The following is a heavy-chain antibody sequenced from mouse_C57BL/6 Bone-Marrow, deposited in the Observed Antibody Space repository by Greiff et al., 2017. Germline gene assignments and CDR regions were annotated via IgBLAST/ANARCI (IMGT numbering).Heavy chain of an antibody. CDR2: IYPRSGNT. J-gene: IGHJ3*01. CDR3: ARGGWLLRAWFAY. V-gene: IGHV1-81*01. D-gene: IGHD2-3*01. CDR1: GYTFTSYG. Sequence: QVQLQQSGAELARPGASVKLSCKASGYTFTSYGISWVKQRTGQGLEWIGEIYPRSGNTYYNEKFKGKATLTADKSSSTAYMELRSLTSEDSAVYFCARGGWLLRAWFAYWGQGTLVTVSA.